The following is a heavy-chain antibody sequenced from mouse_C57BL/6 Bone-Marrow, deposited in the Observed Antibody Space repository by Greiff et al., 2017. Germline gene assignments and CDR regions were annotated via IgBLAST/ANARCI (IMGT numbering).Heavy chain of an antibody. D-gene: IGHD2-13*01. Sequence: EVQLQQSGAELVRPGASVKLSCTASGFNIKDDYMHWVKQRPEQGLEWIGWIDPENGDTEYASKFQGKATITADTSSNTAYLQLSSRTSEDAAVYYCTTWGGDGYFDVWGTGTTVTVSS. V-gene: IGHV14-4*01. J-gene: IGHJ1*03. CDR1: GFNIKDDY. CDR2: IDPENGDT. CDR3: TTWGGDGYFDV.